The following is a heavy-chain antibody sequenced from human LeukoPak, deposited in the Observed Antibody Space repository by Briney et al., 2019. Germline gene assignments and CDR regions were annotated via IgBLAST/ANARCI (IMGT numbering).Heavy chain of an antibody. D-gene: IGHD3-10*01. Sequence: GGSLRLSCAASGFTFSSYAMSWVRQAPGKGLEWVSAISGSGGSTYYADSVKGRFTISRDNSKNTLYLQMNSLRAEDTAVYYCAKKEAYYHGSGSDYFDYWGQGTLVTVSS. CDR3: AKKEAYYHGSGSDYFDY. CDR2: ISGSGGST. CDR1: GFTFSSYA. V-gene: IGHV3-23*01. J-gene: IGHJ4*02.